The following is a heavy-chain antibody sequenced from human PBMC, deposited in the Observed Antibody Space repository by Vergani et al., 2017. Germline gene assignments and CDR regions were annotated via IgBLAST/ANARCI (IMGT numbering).Heavy chain of an antibody. CDR1: GYSISSGYY. D-gene: IGHD2-2*01. CDR3: ARLGYCSSTSCFRYMDV. Sequence: QVQLEESGPGLVKPSETLSLTCTVSGYSISSGYYWGWIRQPPGKGLEWIGSISHSGYTFYSPSLKSRVSMSVDTSKNQFSLRVNSVTAADTAVYYCARLGYCSSTSCFRYMDVWGKGTTVTVSS. J-gene: IGHJ6*03. V-gene: IGHV4-38-2*02. CDR2: ISHSGYT.